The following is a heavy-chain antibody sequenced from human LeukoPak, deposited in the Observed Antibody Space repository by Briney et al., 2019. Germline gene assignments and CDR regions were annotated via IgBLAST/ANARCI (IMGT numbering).Heavy chain of an antibody. J-gene: IGHJ4*02. V-gene: IGHV4-39*07. D-gene: IGHD6-13*01. CDR2: IYYSGST. Sequence: SETLSLTCTVSGGSLSSSSYYWGWIRQPPGKGLEWIGSIYYSGSTYYNPSLKSRVTISVDTSKNQFSLKLSSVTAADTAVYYCAGLTQQPEGDYWGQGTLVTVSS. CDR1: GGSLSSSSYY. CDR3: AGLTQQPEGDY.